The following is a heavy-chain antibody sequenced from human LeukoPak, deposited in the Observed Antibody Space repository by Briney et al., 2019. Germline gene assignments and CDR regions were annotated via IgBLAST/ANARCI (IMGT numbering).Heavy chain of an antibody. V-gene: IGHV3-64*01. J-gene: IGHJ6*03. CDR3: ARGLEMATIKECYYYMDV. Sequence: GGSLRLSCAASGFTFRSYAMHWVRQAPGKGLEHVSAISSNGGSTYYANSVKGRFTISRDNSKNTLYLQMGSLRAEDMAVYYCARGLEMATIKECYYYMDVWGKGTTVTVSS. D-gene: IGHD5-24*01. CDR2: ISSNGGST. CDR1: GFTFRSYA.